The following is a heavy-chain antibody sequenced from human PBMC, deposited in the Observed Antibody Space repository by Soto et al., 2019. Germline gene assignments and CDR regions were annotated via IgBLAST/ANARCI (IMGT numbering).Heavy chain of an antibody. CDR1: VGSFSGYY. J-gene: IGHJ6*02. V-gene: IGHV4-34*01. D-gene: IGHD1-26*01. CDR3: ARLPRPGIGYSYYYYGMDV. CDR2: INHSGIT. Sequence: ETLSLAGAVYVGSFSGYYWSWIRQPPGKGLEWIGEINHSGITNYNPSLKSRVTISVDTSKNQFSLKLSSVTAADTAVYYCARLPRPGIGYSYYYYGMDVWGQGTTVTVSS.